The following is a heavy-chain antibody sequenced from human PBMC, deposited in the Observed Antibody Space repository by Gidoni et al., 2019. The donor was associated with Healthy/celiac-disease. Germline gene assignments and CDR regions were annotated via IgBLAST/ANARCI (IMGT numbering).Heavy chain of an antibody. CDR3: AKSRSSGWYGAFDI. J-gene: IGHJ3*02. CDR1: GGSISRGGYY. Sequence: QVQLQESGPGLVKPSQTLSLTCTVPGGSISRGGYYWSWIRQHPGKGLEWIGYIYYSGSTYYNPSLKSRVTISVDTSKNQFSLKLSSVTAADTAVYYCAKSRSSGWYGAFDIWGQGTMVTVSS. V-gene: IGHV4-31*03. D-gene: IGHD6-19*01. CDR2: IYYSGST.